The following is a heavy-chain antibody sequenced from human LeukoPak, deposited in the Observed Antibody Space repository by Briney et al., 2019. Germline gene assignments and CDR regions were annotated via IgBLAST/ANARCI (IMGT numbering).Heavy chain of an antibody. CDR3: ARDSSGLGSYKNYYYYGMDV. D-gene: IGHD1-26*01. CDR1: GLTFSSYA. CDR2: ISYDGSNK. J-gene: IGHJ6*02. Sequence: PGRSLRLSCAASGLTFSSYAMHWVRQAPGKGLEWVAVISYDGSNKYYADSVKGRFTISRDNSKNTLYLQMNSLRAEDTAVYYCARDSSGLGSYKNYYYYGMDVWGQGTTVTVSS. V-gene: IGHV3-30-3*01.